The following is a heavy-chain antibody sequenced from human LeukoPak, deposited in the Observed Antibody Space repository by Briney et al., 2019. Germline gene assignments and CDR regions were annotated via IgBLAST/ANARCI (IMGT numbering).Heavy chain of an antibody. D-gene: IGHD5-12*01. V-gene: IGHV3-30*18. J-gene: IGHJ4*02. CDR3: AKDRVVATSD. CDR1: GFTFSSYG. CDR2: ISYDGSNK. Sequence: GRSLRHSCAASGFTFSSYGMHWVRQAPGKGLEWVAVISYDGSNKYYADSVKGRFTISRDNSKNTLYLQMNSLRAEDTAVYYCAKDRVVATSDWGQGTLVTVSS.